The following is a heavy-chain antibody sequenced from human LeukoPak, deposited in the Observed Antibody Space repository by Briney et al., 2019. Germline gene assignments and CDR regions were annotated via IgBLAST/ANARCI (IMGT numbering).Heavy chain of an antibody. V-gene: IGHV4-39*07. Sequence: SETLSLTCTVSGGSVSSSSYYWGWIRQPPGKGLEWIGSIYYSGSTYYNPSLKSRVTISVDTSKNQFSLKLSSVTAADTAVYYCARDQVANWFDPWGQGTLVTVSS. J-gene: IGHJ5*02. CDR1: GGSVSSSSYY. CDR2: IYYSGST. D-gene: IGHD2-15*01. CDR3: ARDQVANWFDP.